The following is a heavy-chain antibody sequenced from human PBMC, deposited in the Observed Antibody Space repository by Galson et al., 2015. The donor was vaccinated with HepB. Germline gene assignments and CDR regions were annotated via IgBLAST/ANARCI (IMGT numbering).Heavy chain of an antibody. CDR2: IYYSGST. CDR3: ARDKSTVVTPSDYYYYMDV. Sequence: ETLSLTCTVSRGSITSYYWSWIRQSPGKGQEWIGYIYYSGSTYYNPSLQSRVTISIDTSKKQFSLKLTSVTAADTAVYYCARDKSTVVTPSDYYYYMDVWGQGTTVTVSS. CDR1: RGSITSYY. J-gene: IGHJ6*02. V-gene: IGHV4-59*01. D-gene: IGHD4-23*01.